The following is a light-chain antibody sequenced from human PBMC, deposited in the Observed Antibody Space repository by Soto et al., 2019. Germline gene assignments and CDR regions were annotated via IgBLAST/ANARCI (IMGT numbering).Light chain of an antibody. V-gene: IGLV2-23*01. Sequence: QSALTQPASVSGSPGQSITISCTGTSSDVGSYNLVSWYQQHPGKAPKLMIYEGSTRPSGVSNRFSGSKSGNTASLTISGLQAEYEADYYCCSYAGSSTYVVFGGGTKLTVL. CDR3: CSYAGSSTYVV. J-gene: IGLJ2*01. CDR1: SSDVGSYNL. CDR2: EGS.